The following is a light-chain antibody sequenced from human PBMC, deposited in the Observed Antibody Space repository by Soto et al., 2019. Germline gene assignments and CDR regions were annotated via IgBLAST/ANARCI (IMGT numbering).Light chain of an antibody. CDR3: SSYTSSSTRV. CDR2: EVS. J-gene: IGLJ1*01. V-gene: IGLV2-14*01. CDR1: SSDVGGYNY. Sequence: QLVLTQPASVSGSPGQSITISCTGTSSDVGGYNYVSWYQQHPGKAPKLMIYEVSNRPSGVSNRFSGSKSGNTASLTISGLQAEDEADYYCSSYTSSSTRVFGTGTKVTVL.